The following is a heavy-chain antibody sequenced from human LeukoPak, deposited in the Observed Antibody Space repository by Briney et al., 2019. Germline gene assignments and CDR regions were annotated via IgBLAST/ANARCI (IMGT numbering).Heavy chain of an antibody. CDR1: GFTFSSYS. CDR3: ARDRSNWNPGVIGY. D-gene: IGHD1-20*01. V-gene: IGHV3-48*01. J-gene: IGHJ4*02. CDR2: ISSSSSTI. Sequence: GGSLRLSCAASGFTFSSYSMNWVRQAPGKGLERVSYISSSSSTIYYAHSVKGRFTISRDNAKNSLYLQMNSLRAEDTAVYYCARDRSNWNPGVIGYWGQGTLVTVSS.